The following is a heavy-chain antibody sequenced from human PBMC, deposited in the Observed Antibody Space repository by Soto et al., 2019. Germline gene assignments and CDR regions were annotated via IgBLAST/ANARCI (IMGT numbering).Heavy chain of an antibody. D-gene: IGHD3-10*01. V-gene: IGHV4-59*01. CDR3: ARGTMVRDNYFDY. J-gene: IGHJ4*02. CDR2: IYYSGST. Sequence: ETLSLTCTVSGGSISSYYWSWIRQPPGKGLEWIGYIYYSGSTNYNPSLKSRVTISVDTSKNQFSLKLSSVTAADTAVYYCARGTMVRDNYFDYWGQGTLVTVS. CDR1: GGSISSYY.